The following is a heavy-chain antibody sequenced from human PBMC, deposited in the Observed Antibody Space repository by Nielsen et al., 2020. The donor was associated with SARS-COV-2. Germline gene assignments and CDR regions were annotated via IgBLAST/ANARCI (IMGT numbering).Heavy chain of an antibody. D-gene: IGHD2-21*02. Sequence: GESLKISCAASGFTFSSYAMSWVRQAPGEGLEWVSTISGRGGHTYYADSVKGRFTISRDNSKNTLYLQLNSLRAEDTAIYYCANDFADSYFDSWGQGTLVTVSS. CDR2: ISGRGGHT. CDR3: ANDFADSYFDS. J-gene: IGHJ4*02. CDR1: GFTFSSYA. V-gene: IGHV3-23*01.